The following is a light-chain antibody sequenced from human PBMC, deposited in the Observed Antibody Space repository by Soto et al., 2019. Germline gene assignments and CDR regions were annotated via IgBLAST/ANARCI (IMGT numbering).Light chain of an antibody. V-gene: IGKV3-15*01. CDR3: QQYNNWPGT. J-gene: IGKJ1*01. CDR1: QSVSSN. CDR2: GAS. Sequence: EIVMPQSPATLSVSPGERATLSCRASQSVSSNLAWYQQKPGQGPRLLIYGASTRATGIPARFSGSGSGTEFTLTISSLQSEDFAVYYCQQYNNWPGTFGQGTKVEIK.